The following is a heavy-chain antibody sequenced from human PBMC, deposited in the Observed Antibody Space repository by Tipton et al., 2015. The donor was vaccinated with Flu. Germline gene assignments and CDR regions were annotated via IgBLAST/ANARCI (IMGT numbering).Heavy chain of an antibody. V-gene: IGHV4-61*02. CDR1: GDSISRGSYY. CDR2: IYTNGNT. CDR3: ARGLRDGYNPHDAFDI. Sequence: TLSLTCTVSGDSISRGSYYYNWIRQPAGEGLEWIGRIYTNGNTNYKASLKSRVTISVDTSKNQFSLKLSSVTAADTAVYYCARGLRDGYNPHDAFDIWGQGTMVTVSS. J-gene: IGHJ3*02. D-gene: IGHD5-24*01.